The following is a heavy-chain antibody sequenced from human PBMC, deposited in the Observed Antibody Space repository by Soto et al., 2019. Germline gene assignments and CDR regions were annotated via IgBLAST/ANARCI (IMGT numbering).Heavy chain of an antibody. V-gene: IGHV1-2*04. CDR1: GYAFSGYY. D-gene: IGHD2-15*01. CDR2: INPNSGGT. CDR3: AKDRARRVTAFDY. Sequence: LKVSCKAFGYAFSGYYMHRLRQATGQGLEWMGWINPNSGGTNYAQKFQGWVTMTRDTSISTAYMELSRLRSDDTAVYYCAKDRARRVTAFDYWGQGTPVSVSS. J-gene: IGHJ4*02.